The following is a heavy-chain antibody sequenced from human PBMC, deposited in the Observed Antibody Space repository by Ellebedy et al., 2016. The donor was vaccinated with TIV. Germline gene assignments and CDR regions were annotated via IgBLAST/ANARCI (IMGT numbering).Heavy chain of an antibody. V-gene: IGHV5-51*01. CDR1: GYNFINYW. D-gene: IGHD2-2*01. CDR3: ARLARGGRTTSAAYFDF. CDR2: IYSGDSSA. J-gene: IGHJ4*02. Sequence: GGSLRLSCKGFGYNFINYWIAWVRQVPGKGLEWMGIIYSGDSSARYNPSFQGQVTVSVDTSINSAYLQWNSLKASDSAMYHCARLARGGRTTSAAYFDFWGQGTLVTVSS.